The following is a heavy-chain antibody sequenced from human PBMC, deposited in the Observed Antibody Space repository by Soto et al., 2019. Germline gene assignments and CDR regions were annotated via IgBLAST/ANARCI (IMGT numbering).Heavy chain of an antibody. V-gene: IGHV1-69*06. CDR1: TVSFSSNA. D-gene: IGHD4-17*01. CDR3: ARLRGPYGGTSRGVFDI. Sequence: QVQLVQSGAEVKKPGSSVKVSCKASTVSFSSNALTWVRQAPGQGLEWMGGIIPYFHTANYAQKFQGRVTITADKLTSTAYMELSSLRSEDTAVYYCARLRGPYGGTSRGVFDIWGQGTMVTVSS. J-gene: IGHJ3*02. CDR2: IIPYFHTA.